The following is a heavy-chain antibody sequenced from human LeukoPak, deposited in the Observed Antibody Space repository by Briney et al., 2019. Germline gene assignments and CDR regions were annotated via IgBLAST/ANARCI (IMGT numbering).Heavy chain of an antibody. J-gene: IGHJ4*02. D-gene: IGHD3-16*01. CDR3: ARAMSTFGGVRNYFDS. CDR1: GFTFSGHN. Sequence: GGSLRLSCAASGFTFSGHNMNWVRQAPGKGLEWISFVSISSCTIYYAESVNGRFRISRDNAKSSLDLEMNSLRAEDTAVYYCARAMSTFGGVRNYFDSWGQGTLVTVSS. CDR2: VSISSCTI. V-gene: IGHV3-48*04.